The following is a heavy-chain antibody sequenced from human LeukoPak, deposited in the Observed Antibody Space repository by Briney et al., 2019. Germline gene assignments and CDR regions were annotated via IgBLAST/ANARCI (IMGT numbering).Heavy chain of an antibody. CDR2: INHSGST. CDR1: GGSFSGYY. J-gene: IGHJ4*02. D-gene: IGHD3-16*01. CDR3: ARTYYDYVWGRSNHANYFDY. V-gene: IGHV4-34*01. Sequence: SSETLSLTCAVYGGSFSGYYWSWTRQPPGKGLEWIGEINHSGSTNYNPSLKSRVTISVDTSKNQFSLKLSSVTAADTAVYYCARTYYDYVWGRSNHANYFDYWGQGTLVTVSS.